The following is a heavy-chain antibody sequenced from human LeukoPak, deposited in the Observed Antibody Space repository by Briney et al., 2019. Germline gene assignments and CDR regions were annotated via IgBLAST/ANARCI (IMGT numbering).Heavy chain of an antibody. CDR2: IVVGSGNT. D-gene: IGHD3-3*01. CDR3: ASLTKTGGMDV. V-gene: IGHV1-58*02. J-gene: IGHJ6*02. Sequence: TSVKVSCKASGFTFTDSAIQWVRQARGQRLEWIGWIVVGSGNTNYAQKFQERITITRDRSTSTAYMELSSLRSEDTAVYYCASLTKTGGMDVRGQGTTVTVSS. CDR1: GFTFTDSA.